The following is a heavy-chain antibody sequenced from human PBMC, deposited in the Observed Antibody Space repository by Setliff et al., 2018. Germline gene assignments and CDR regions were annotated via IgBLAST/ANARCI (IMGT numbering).Heavy chain of an antibody. Sequence: GASVKVSCKASGYTFTNYDINWVRQATGQGLEWMGWMNPKSGNTGYAQKFHCRVTIITDESTSTAYMELSSLTSDDTAVYYCAREGVDTRSSTDYRYYMDVWGQGTTVTVSS. CDR3: AREGVDTRSSTDYRYYMDV. J-gene: IGHJ6*03. CDR1: GYTFTNYD. CDR2: MNPKSGNT. D-gene: IGHD5-18*01. V-gene: IGHV1-8*03.